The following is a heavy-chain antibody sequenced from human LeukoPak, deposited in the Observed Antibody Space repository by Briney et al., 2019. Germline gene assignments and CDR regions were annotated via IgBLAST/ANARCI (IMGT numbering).Heavy chain of an antibody. D-gene: IGHD6-13*01. J-gene: IGHJ4*02. CDR1: GGSINSYY. CDR3: ARGITGITATGSE. CDR2: IYYSGST. Sequence: SETLSLTCTVSGGSINSYYWSWVRQPPGKGLEWIGYIYYSGSTNYNPSLKSRVTISVHTSKNQFSLKLSSVTAADTAVYYCARGITGITATGSEWGQGTLVTVSS. V-gene: IGHV4-59*08.